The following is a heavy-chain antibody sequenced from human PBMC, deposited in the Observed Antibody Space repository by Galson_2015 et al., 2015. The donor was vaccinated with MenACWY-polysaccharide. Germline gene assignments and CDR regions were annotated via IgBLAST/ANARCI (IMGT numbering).Heavy chain of an antibody. J-gene: IGHJ4*02. CDR1: GFTFSTYA. CDR2: ISSSGDDK. CDR3: VKNGYTGSSYGYFDS. D-gene: IGHD1-26*01. Sequence: SLRLSCAASGFTFSTYAMHWVRQAPGQGLEWMATISSSGDDKYYADSVKGRFTISRDNSNNTLYLEMSSLRAGDTAVYYYVKNGYTGSSYGYFDSWGQGTLGTVSS. V-gene: IGHV3-30*18.